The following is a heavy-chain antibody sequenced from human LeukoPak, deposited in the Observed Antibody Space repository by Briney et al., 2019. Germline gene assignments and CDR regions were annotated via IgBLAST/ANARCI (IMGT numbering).Heavy chain of an antibody. CDR1: GFTSSGYG. J-gene: IGHJ6*04. CDR2: ISHSGGST. Sequence: PGGSLRLSCDASGFTSSGYGMSWVRQTPEKGLEWISAISHSGGSTNYADSVKGRFTISRDNSKNTLYLQMNSLRAEDTAVYYCAELGITMIGGVWGKGTTVTISS. CDR3: AELGITMIGGV. D-gene: IGHD3-10*02. V-gene: IGHV3-23*01.